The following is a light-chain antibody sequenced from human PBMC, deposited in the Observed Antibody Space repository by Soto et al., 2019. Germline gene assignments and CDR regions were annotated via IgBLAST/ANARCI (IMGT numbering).Light chain of an antibody. Sequence: DIQMTQSLSSLSASVGDRVTITCRTSQRIGTHLNWYHEKPGKAPKLLIYAASSLQSGVPSRFSGSGSGTDFTLTISSLQPEDFATYYCQQSYSNPWTFGQGTKVEIK. J-gene: IGKJ1*01. V-gene: IGKV1-39*01. CDR1: QRIGTH. CDR2: AAS. CDR3: QQSYSNPWT.